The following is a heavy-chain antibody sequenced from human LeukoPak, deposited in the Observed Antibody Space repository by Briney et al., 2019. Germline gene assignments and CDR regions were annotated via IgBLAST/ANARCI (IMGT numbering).Heavy chain of an antibody. D-gene: IGHD1-1*01. Sequence: GGSLRLSCSASGFTFSAYAMYWVRQAPGKGLEYVSGISSNGGSSCYADSVKGRFTISRDNSKNTLYLQMSSLRAEDTAVYYCVKITSVTGGDCWGQGTRLTVSS. CDR2: ISSNGGSS. CDR3: VKITSVTGGDC. V-gene: IGHV3-64D*09. CDR1: GFTFSAYA. J-gene: IGHJ4*02.